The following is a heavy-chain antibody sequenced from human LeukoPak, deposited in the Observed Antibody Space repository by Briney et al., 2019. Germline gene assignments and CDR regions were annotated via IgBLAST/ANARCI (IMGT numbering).Heavy chain of an antibody. CDR2: IYTSGST. CDR1: GGSISSYY. Sequence: SETLSLTCTVSGGSISSYYWSWIRQPAGKGLEWIGRIYTSGSTNYNPSLKSRVTMSVDTSKNQFFLKLSSVTAADTAVYYCARSRYFDWPYTQGYFDYWGQGTLVTVSS. D-gene: IGHD3-9*01. V-gene: IGHV4-4*07. J-gene: IGHJ4*02. CDR3: ARSRYFDWPYTQGYFDY.